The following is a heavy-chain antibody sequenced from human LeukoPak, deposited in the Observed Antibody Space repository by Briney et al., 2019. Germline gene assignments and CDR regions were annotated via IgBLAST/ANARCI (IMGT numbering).Heavy chain of an antibody. CDR3: ARVRRLELPPGNFYYYMDV. CDR1: GGSIMSGGYS. V-gene: IGHV4-61*08. CDR2: IYYSGST. J-gene: IGHJ6*03. Sequence: SQTLSLTCAVSGGSIMSGGYSWSWIRQPPGKGLEWLGYIYYSGSTNYNPSLKSRVTISVDTSKNQFSLKLSSVTAADTAVYYCARVRRLELPPGNFYYYMDVWGKGTTVTVSS. D-gene: IGHD1-7*01.